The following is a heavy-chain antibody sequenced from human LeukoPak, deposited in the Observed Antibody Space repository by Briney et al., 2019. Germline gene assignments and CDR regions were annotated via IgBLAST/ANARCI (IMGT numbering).Heavy chain of an antibody. CDR1: GFNFSNYW. J-gene: IGHJ4*02. V-gene: IGHV3-7*01. CDR3: ASGIAAAHYLNPIFDY. CDR2: IKEDGSEK. Sequence: GSLRLSCAASGFNFSNYWMSWGRQAPGEGLEWVANIKEDGSEKYYVDSVKGRFTISRDNAKNSLYLQMNSLRAEDTAVYYCASGIAAAHYLNPIFDYWGQGTLVTVSS. D-gene: IGHD6-13*01.